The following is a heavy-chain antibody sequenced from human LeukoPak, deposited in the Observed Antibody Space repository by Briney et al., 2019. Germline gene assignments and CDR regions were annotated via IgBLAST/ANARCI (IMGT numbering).Heavy chain of an antibody. Sequence: ASVKVSCKTSGYSFSNYGISWVRQAPGQGLEWMGWISAYNGNTNYAQKLQGRVTMTTDTSTSTAYMELRSLRSDDTAVYYCARDQWTVTTEEPWFDPWGQGTLVTVSS. CDR2: ISAYNGNT. CDR3: ARDQWTVTTEEPWFDP. J-gene: IGHJ5*02. V-gene: IGHV1-18*01. CDR1: GYSFSNYG. D-gene: IGHD4-17*01.